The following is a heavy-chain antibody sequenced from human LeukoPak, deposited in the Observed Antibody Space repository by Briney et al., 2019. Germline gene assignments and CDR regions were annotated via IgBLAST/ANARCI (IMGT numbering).Heavy chain of an antibody. V-gene: IGHV4-38-2*02. Sequence: SETLSLTCTVSGYSISSGYYWGWIRQPPGKGLEWIGSAYHSGSNDYNPPPKTRVTISADPATNQSSRSLSSLPAADTAVYYCARADYFVVGGYSFYFDYWGQGILVTVSP. CDR1: GYSISSGYY. D-gene: IGHD3-22*01. CDR2: AYHSGSN. J-gene: IGHJ4*02. CDR3: ARADYFVVGGYSFYFDY.